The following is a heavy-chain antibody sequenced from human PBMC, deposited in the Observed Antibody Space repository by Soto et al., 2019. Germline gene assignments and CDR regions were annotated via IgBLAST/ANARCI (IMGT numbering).Heavy chain of an antibody. V-gene: IGHV3-11*01. J-gene: IGHJ6*02. CDR3: AIGGGQIYYSGMDV. CDR2: ISGTGDTT. Sequence: EVSLRLSCEASGFFFSDYYMSWIRQAPGKGLKTLCYISGTGDTTSYADSVKGRFTISRDNAKNSLFLHLNSLSAGDTAVYYCAIGGGQIYYSGMDVWGQGTTVTVSS. CDR1: GFFFSDYY. D-gene: IGHD3-3*01.